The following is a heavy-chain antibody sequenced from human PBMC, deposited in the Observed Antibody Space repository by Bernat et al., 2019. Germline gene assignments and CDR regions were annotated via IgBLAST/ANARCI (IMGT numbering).Heavy chain of an antibody. V-gene: IGHV3-21*01. CDR3: ARDAGGYDFDY. CDR1: GFTFSSYS. Sequence: EVQLVESGGDLVQPGGSLRLSREASGFTFSSYSMNWVRQAPGKGLEWVSSISSSSSYIYYADSVKGRFTISRDNAKNSLYLQMNSLRAEDTAVYYCARDAGGYDFDYWGQGTLVTVSS. CDR2: ISSSSSYI. J-gene: IGHJ4*02. D-gene: IGHD5-12*01.